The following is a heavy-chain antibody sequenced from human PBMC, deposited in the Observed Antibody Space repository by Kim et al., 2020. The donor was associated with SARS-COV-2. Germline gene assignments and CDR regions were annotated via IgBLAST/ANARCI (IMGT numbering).Heavy chain of an antibody. V-gene: IGHV3-53*01. CDR1: GFTVSSNY. CDR3: AREVRYFDGLLQSDYYWYYGMLL. J-gene: IGHJ6*02. D-gene: IGHD3-9*01. CDR2: IYSGGST. Sequence: GGSLRLSCAASGFTVSSNYMSWVRQAPGKGLEWVSVIYSGGSTYYADSVKGRFTISRDNSKNTLYLQMNSLRAEDTAVYYCAREVRYFDGLLQSDYYWYYGMLLWAQGPSVTVSS.